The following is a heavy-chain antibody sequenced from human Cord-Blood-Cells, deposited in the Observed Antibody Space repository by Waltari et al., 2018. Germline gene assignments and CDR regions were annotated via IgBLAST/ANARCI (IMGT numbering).Heavy chain of an antibody. CDR2: ISSSSSYI. J-gene: IGHJ4*02. D-gene: IGHD2-15*01. V-gene: IGHV3-21*01. CDR1: GFTFSSYS. CDR3: ARDCSGGSCYDY. Sequence: EVQLVASGGGLVKPGGSLRLSCVASGFTFSSYSMNWVRQAPGKGLEWVSSISSSSSYIYYADSVKGRFTISRDNAKNSLYLQMNSLRAEDTAVYYCARDCSGGSCYDYWGQGTLVTVSS.